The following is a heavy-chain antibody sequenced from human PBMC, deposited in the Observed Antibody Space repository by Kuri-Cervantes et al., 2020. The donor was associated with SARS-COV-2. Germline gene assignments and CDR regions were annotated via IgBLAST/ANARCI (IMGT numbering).Heavy chain of an antibody. CDR2: IDWDDDK. CDR1: GFSLSTSGMC. Sequence: SGPTLVKPTQTLTLTCTFSGFSLSTSGMCVSWIRQPPGKALEWLARIDWDDDKYYNTFLQTRLSIAKDTSKNQVVLTTTNMDPVDTATYYCAHRRLQIAAAGFDYWGQGTLVTVSS. D-gene: IGHD6-13*01. J-gene: IGHJ4*02. V-gene: IGHV2-70*12. CDR3: AHRRLQIAAAGFDY.